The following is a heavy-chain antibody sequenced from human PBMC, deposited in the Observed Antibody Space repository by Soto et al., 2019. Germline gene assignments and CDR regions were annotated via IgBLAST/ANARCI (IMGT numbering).Heavy chain of an antibody. Sequence: EVPLLESGGGLVQPGGSLRLSCAAPGFTFSNYAMNWVRQAPGKGLEWVSVISGSGGSTYYADSVKGRFTISRDNSKNTLYRQMNSLRGEDTAVYYCARRSSGWYFDYWGQGTLVTVSS. V-gene: IGHV3-23*01. CDR3: ARRSSGWYFDY. CDR2: ISGSGGST. J-gene: IGHJ4*02. CDR1: GFTFSNYA. D-gene: IGHD6-19*01.